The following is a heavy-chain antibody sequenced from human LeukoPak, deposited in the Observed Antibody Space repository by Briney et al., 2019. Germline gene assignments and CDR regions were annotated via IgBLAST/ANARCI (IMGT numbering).Heavy chain of an antibody. CDR1: GGSISSSSYY. CDR2: IYYSGST. J-gene: IGHJ4*02. D-gene: IGHD2-8*01. CDR3: AREGVTKLGDY. V-gene: IGHV4-39*07. Sequence: PSETLSLTCTVSGGSISSSSYYWGWIRQPPGKGLEWIGSIYYSGSTYYNPSLKSRVTISVDTSKNQFSLKLSSVTAADTAVYYCAREGVTKLGDYWGQGTLVTVSS.